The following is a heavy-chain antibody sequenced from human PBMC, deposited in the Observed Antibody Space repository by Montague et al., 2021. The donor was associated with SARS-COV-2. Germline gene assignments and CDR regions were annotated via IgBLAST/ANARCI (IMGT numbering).Heavy chain of an antibody. Sequence: SETLSLTCTVSGYSISSGDYWGWIRQPPGKGLEWIGRIYRNGNTYYNSPPKSRVITSVDTSKNQFSLKLRFVTAAATAVYYCAGVSFSYDPDDSSCGMDVWGQGTTVTVSS. J-gene: IGHJ6*02. D-gene: IGHD6-6*01. CDR1: GYSISSGDY. CDR2: IYRNGNT. V-gene: IGHV4-38-2*02. CDR3: AGVSFSYDPDDSSCGMDV.